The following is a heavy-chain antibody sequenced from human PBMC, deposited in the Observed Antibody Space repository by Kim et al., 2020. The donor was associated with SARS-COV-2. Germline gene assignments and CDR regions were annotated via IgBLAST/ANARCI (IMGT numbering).Heavy chain of an antibody. V-gene: IGHV3-21*01. J-gene: IGHJ6*03. Sequence: DSVKGRLTTTRDNAKNSLYLQMTSLRAEDTAVYYCARIETPNYYYYYMDVWGKGTTVTVSS. D-gene: IGHD2-15*01. CDR3: ARIETPNYYYYYMDV.